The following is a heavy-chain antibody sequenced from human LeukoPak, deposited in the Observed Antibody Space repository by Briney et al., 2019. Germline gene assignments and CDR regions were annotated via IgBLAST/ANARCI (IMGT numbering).Heavy chain of an antibody. CDR3: ARARSSGYYLYYFDY. Sequence: ASVKVSCKASGYTFTSYGISWVRQAPGQGLEWMGWINPNTGGTNYAQKFQGRVTMTRDTSISTAYMELSRLRSDDTAVYYCARARSSGYYLYYFDYWGQGTLVTVSS. CDR1: GYTFTSYG. CDR2: INPNTGGT. V-gene: IGHV1-2*02. D-gene: IGHD3-22*01. J-gene: IGHJ4*02.